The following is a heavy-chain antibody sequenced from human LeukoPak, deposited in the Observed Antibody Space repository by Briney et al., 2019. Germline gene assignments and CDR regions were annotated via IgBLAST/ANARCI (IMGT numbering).Heavy chain of an antibody. V-gene: IGHV3-48*01. CDR3: ARMSGLRLPGY. Sequence: GGSLRLSCAASGFTFSSYAMSWVRQAPGKGLEWVSYISSSSSARYYADSVKGRFTISRDDARNSLYLQMNSLRAEDTAVYYCARMSGLRLPGYWGQGALVTVSS. D-gene: IGHD3-3*01. J-gene: IGHJ4*02. CDR1: GFTFSSYA. CDR2: ISSSSSAR.